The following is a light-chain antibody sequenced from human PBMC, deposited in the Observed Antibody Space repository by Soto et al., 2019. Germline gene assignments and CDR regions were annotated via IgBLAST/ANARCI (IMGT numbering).Light chain of an antibody. CDR1: QSVSSSY. CDR2: GAS. J-gene: IGKJ4*01. Sequence: EIVMTQSPATLSVSPGARATLSCRASQSVSSSYLAWYQQKPGQAPRLLIFGASNRANGIPDRFSGSGSGTDFTLTISRLEPEDFAVFYCQQYGSSPLTFGGGTKVDIK. CDR3: QQYGSSPLT. V-gene: IGKV3-20*01.